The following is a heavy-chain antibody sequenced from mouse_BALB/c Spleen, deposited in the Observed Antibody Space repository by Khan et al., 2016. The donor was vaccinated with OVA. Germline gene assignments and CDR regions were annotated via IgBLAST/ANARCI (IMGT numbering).Heavy chain of an antibody. D-gene: IGHD1-1*01. CDR1: GYTFTDYY. V-gene: IGHV1-84*02. CDR3: ARGGYYGHSLFDY. Sequence: QVQLQQSGPELVKPGASVKISCKASGYTFTDYYINWVKQKPGQGLEWIGWIYPGSGNTKYNEKFKGMATLTVDTSSSTAYMQISSLTSEDTAVYCWARGGYYGHSLFDYWGQGTTLTVSS. J-gene: IGHJ2*01. CDR2: IYPGSGNT.